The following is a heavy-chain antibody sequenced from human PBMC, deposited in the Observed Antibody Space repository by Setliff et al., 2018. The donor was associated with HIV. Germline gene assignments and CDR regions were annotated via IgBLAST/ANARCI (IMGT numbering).Heavy chain of an antibody. D-gene: IGHD3-3*01. CDR1: GGSFTSRSYY. CDR3: ARSKTFYDFWGGYYTHGAFKI. V-gene: IGHV4-39*01. Sequence: SETLSLTCTVSGGSFTSRSYYWGWIRQPPGKGLEWIGSIFYSGITYYNPSLTSRVTISVDTSKNQFSLNLTSLTAADTAVYYCARSKTFYDFWGGYYTHGAFKIWGLGTMVTVSS. CDR2: IFYSGIT. J-gene: IGHJ3*02.